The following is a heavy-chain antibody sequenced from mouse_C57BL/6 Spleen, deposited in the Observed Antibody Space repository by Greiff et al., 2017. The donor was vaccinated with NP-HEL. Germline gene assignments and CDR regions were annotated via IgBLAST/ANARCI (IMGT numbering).Heavy chain of an antibody. J-gene: IGHJ2*01. CDR3: TRDEGDYSYYFDY. D-gene: IGHD2-4*01. CDR1: GFNIKDYY. V-gene: IGHV14-1*01. Sequence: VQLQQSGAELVRPGASVKLSCTASGFNIKDYYMHWVKQRPEQGLEWIGRIVPEDGDTEYAPKFPGTSTMTADTSSNTAYLQLSSLTSEDTAVYYCTRDEGDYSYYFDYWGQGTTLTVSS. CDR2: IVPEDGDT.